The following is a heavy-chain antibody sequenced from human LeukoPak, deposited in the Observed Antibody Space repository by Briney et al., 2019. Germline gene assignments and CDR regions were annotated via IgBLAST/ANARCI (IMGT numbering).Heavy chain of an antibody. D-gene: IGHD5-18*01. CDR2: IKSKTDGGTT. Sequence: GGSLRLSCAASGFTFSNAWTSWVRQAPGKGLEWVGRIKSKTDGGTTDYAAPVKGRFTISRDDSKNTLYLQMNSLKTEDTAVYYCTTDPAMVAFDYWGQGTLVTVSS. CDR1: GFTFSNAW. J-gene: IGHJ4*02. CDR3: TTDPAMVAFDY. V-gene: IGHV3-15*01.